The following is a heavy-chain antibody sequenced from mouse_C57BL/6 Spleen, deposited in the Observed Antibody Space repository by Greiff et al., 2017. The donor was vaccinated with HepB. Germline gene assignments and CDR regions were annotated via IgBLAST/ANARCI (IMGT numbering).Heavy chain of an antibody. V-gene: IGHV1-7*01. CDR1: GYTFTSYW. CDR2: INPSRGYT. J-gene: IGHJ1*03. D-gene: IGHD1-1*01. Sequence: QVQLKESGAELAKPGASVKLSCKASGYTFTSYWMHWVNQRPGQGLEWIGYINPSRGYTKYNQKFKDTATLTADKSSSTAYMQLSSLTDEDSAVYYWARGSGSSHWEIDVWGKGTTVTVAS. CDR3: ARGSGSSHWEIDV.